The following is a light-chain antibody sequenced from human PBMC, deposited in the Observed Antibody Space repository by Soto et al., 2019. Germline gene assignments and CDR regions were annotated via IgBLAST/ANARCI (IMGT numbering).Light chain of an antibody. CDR1: QSVSSRY. CDR3: QQYGGTPPIT. J-gene: IGKJ5*01. CDR2: ATS. Sequence: EIVFTQSPVTLSLSPGERATLSCRASQSVSSRYLAWYQQKPGQAPRLLIYATSSRATGIPDRFSGSGSGADFTLTINRVEPEDFAVYYCQQYGGTPPITFGQGTRLEIK. V-gene: IGKV3-20*01.